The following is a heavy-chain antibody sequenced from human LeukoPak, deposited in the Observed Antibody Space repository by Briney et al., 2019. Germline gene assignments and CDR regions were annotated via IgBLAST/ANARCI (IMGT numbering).Heavy chain of an antibody. CDR1: GYTFTSFY. CDR3: ATGVAAAGAFDY. J-gene: IGHJ4*02. V-gene: IGHV1-46*01. Sequence: EASVKVSCKASGYTFTSFYMHWVRQAPGQGLEWMGIINPSGGSTSYAQKFQGRVTMTEDTSTDTAYMELSSLRSEDTAVYYCATGVAAAGAFDYWGQGTLVTVSS. CDR2: INPSGGST. D-gene: IGHD6-13*01.